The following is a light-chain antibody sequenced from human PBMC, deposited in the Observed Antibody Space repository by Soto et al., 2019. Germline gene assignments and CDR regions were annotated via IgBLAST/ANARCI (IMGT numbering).Light chain of an antibody. V-gene: IGKV1-27*01. CDR2: ASS. Sequence: DIQMTQSPSSLSASVGARVTITCRASQGISNYLAWYQQKPGTVPKLLIYASSTLQSGVPSRFSGSGSGTDFTLTISSLQPEDVATYYCQKYNRAPRTVGQGTKVEIK. CDR3: QKYNRAPRT. J-gene: IGKJ1*01. CDR1: QGISNY.